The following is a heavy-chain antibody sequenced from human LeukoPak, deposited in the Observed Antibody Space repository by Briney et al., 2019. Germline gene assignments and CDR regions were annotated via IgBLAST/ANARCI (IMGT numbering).Heavy chain of an antibody. D-gene: IGHD6-13*01. V-gene: IGHV1-2*04. CDR2: INPNSGGT. CDR3: AREVPSIAAAWGWYFDY. Sequence: GASVKVSCKASGYTFTGYYMHWARQAPGQGLEWMGWINPNSGGTNYAQKFQGWVTMTRDTSISTAYMELSRLRSDDTAVYYCAREVPSIAAAWGWYFDYWGQGTLVTVSS. J-gene: IGHJ4*02. CDR1: GYTFTGYY.